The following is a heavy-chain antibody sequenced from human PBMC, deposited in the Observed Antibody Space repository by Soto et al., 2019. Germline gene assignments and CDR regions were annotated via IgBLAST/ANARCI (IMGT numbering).Heavy chain of an antibody. Sequence: EVQVVESGGGLVKPGGSLRLSCVASGFTFSSYSMNWVRQAPGKGLEWVSSISSSSTYIYYADSVRGRFTISRDNAKKSLFLQMSSLRAEDTAVYYCASFGGAYAFWGQGTLVTLSS. J-gene: IGHJ4*02. CDR3: ASFGGAYAF. CDR2: ISSSSTYI. V-gene: IGHV3-21*01. CDR1: GFTFSSYS. D-gene: IGHD3-16*01.